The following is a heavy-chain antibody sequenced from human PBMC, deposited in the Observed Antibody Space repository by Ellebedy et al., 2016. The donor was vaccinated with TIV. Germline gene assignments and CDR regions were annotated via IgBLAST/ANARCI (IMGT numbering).Heavy chain of an antibody. J-gene: IGHJ4*02. D-gene: IGHD2-21*02. V-gene: IGHV1-46*01. Sequence: ASVKVSXXASGGTFSSYAISWVRQAPGQGLEWMGIINPSGGSTSYAQKFQGRVTMTRDTSTSTVYMELSSLRSEDTAVYYCARGLTALRVPTKTEDDYWGQGTLVTVSS. CDR2: INPSGGST. CDR3: ARGLTALRVPTKTEDDY. CDR1: GGTFSSYA.